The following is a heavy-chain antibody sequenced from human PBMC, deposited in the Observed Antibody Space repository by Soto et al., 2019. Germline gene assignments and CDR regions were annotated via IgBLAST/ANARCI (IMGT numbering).Heavy chain of an antibody. V-gene: IGHV4-31*03. CDR3: ARGRITIFGVVIRGGSGYFDY. J-gene: IGHJ4*02. Sequence: SETLSLTCTVSGGSISSGGYYWSWIRQHPGKGLEWIGYIYYSGSTYYNPSLKSRVTISVDTSKNQFSLKLSSVTAADTAVYYCARGRITIFGVVIRGGSGYFDYWGQGTLVTVSS. CDR2: IYYSGST. D-gene: IGHD3-3*01. CDR1: GGSISSGGYY.